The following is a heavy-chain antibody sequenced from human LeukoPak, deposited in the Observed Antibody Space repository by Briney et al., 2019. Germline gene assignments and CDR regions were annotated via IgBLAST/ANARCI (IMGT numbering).Heavy chain of an antibody. CDR1: GFTFSSYG. D-gene: IGHD3-10*01. V-gene: IGHV3-33*01. CDR2: IWSDGSNK. Sequence: GGSLRLSCAASGFTFSSYGMHWVRQAPGKGLEWVAVIWSDGSNKYYADSVKGRFTISRDNSKNTLYLEMNSLRAEDTALYHCARDAGGAPFDIWGQGTMVTVSS. J-gene: IGHJ3*02. CDR3: ARDAGGAPFDI.